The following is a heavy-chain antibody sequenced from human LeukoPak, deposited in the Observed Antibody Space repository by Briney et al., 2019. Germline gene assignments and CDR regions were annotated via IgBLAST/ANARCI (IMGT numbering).Heavy chain of an antibody. CDR1: GYTFTGYY. J-gene: IGHJ4*02. V-gene: IGHV1-2*04. D-gene: IGHD2-15*01. CDR3: ARDLNRRYCSGGSCPAQPFYYFDY. Sequence: ASVKVSCKASGYTFTGYYMHWVRRAPGQGLEWMGWINPNSGGTNYAQKFQGWVTMTRDTSISTAYMELSRLRSDDTAVYYCARDLNRRYCSGGSCPAQPFYYFDYWGQGTLVTVSS. CDR2: INPNSGGT.